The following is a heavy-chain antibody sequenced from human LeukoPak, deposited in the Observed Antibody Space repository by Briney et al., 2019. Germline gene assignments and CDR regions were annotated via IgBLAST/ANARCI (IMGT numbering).Heavy chain of an antibody. CDR3: ASFDGSGSRVFDY. Sequence: PGGSLRLSCAASGFTFSSYAMHWVRQAPGKGLEWVAVISYDGSNKYYADSVKGRFTISRDNSKNTLYLQMNSLRAEDTAVYYCASFDGSGSRVFDYWGQGTLVTVSS. J-gene: IGHJ4*02. CDR2: ISYDGSNK. D-gene: IGHD3-10*01. V-gene: IGHV3-30*04. CDR1: GFTFSSYA.